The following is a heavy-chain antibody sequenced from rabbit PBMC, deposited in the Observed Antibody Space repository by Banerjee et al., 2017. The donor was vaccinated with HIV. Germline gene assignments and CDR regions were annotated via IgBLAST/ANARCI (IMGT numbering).Heavy chain of an antibody. D-gene: IGHD4-2*01. J-gene: IGHJ4*01. CDR3: ARDLTGYAGLNL. Sequence: QSLEESEGGLVQPEGSLTLTCTASGFTISSYYYMCWVRQAPGKGLEWIACIYTGSGTIYYASWAKGRFTISKTSSTTVTLQMTSLTAADTATYFCARDLTGYAGLNLWGQGTL. V-gene: IGHV1S40*01. CDR2: IYTGSGTI. CDR1: GFTISSYYY.